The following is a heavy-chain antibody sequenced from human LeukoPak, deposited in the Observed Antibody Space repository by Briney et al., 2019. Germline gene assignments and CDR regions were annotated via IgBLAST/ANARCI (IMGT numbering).Heavy chain of an antibody. CDR3: AKSSSIAARIFDY. J-gene: IGHJ4*02. V-gene: IGHV3-11*04. CDR1: GFTFSDYY. D-gene: IGHD6-6*01. CDR2: ISSSGSTI. Sequence: PGGSLRLSCAASGFTFSDYYMSWIRQAPGKGLEWVSYISSSGSTIYYADSVKGRFTISRDNAKNSLYLQMNSLRAEDTAVYYCAKSSSIAARIFDYWGQGTLVTVSS.